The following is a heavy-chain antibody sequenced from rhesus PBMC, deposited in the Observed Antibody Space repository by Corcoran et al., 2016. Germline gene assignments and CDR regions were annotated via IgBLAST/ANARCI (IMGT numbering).Heavy chain of an antibody. Sequence: QVQLQESGPGLVKPSETLSLTCAVSGGSISDDYYWSWIRQHPGKGLEWIGYIYGSSGSTYSNPSLKSRVTISTDTSKNPFSLKLSSVTAADTSVYYCAREKRTAGTDFFYWGQGVLVTVSS. CDR2: IYGSSGST. V-gene: IGHV4-106*01. D-gene: IGHD1-1*01. CDR1: GGSISDDYY. CDR3: AREKRTAGTDFFY. J-gene: IGHJ4*01.